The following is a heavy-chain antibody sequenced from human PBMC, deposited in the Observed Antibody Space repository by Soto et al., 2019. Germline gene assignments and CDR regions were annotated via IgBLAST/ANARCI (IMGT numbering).Heavy chain of an antibody. D-gene: IGHD5-18*01. CDR1: GFRFSTEW. J-gene: IGHJ4*02. CDR3: ATLNSFGSDY. V-gene: IGHV3-74*03. CDR2: IYSVGRGT. Sequence: GGSLRLSCAVSGFRFSTEWVHWVSPAAGKGLVWVSRIYSVGRGTMYGDSVTGRFTISRDHPKSTLYLQMNSLRAEDTAVYYCATLNSFGSDYWGRGTLVTVSS.